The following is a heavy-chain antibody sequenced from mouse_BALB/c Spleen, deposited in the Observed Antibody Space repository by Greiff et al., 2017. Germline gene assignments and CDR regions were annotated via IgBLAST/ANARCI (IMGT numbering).Heavy chain of an antibody. CDR1: GFTFSSYA. J-gene: IGHJ2*01. Sequence: EVQRVESGGGLVKPGGSLKLSCAASGFTFSSYAMSWVRQTPEKRLEWVASISSGGSTYYPDSVKGRFTISGDNARNILYLQMSSLRSEDTAMYYCARSLFTTVDYFDYWGQGTTLTVSS. CDR3: ARSLFTTVDYFDY. CDR2: ISSGGST. D-gene: IGHD1-1*01. V-gene: IGHV5-6-5*01.